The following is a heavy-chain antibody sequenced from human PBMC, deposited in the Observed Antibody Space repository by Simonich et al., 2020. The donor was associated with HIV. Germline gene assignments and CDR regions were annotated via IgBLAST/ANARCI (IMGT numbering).Heavy chain of an antibody. J-gene: IGHJ2*01. D-gene: IGHD3-9*01. CDR3: ARADWESDLHWYFDL. CDR2: IYHSGRT. Sequence: QVQLQESGPGMVKPSETLSLTCGVSGYSNRNGYYCGWIRQPPGKGMEWFGSIYHSGRTYYNPSLKSRVTISVYTSKNQFSLNLTSGTAADTAVYYCARADWESDLHWYFDLWGRGTLVTVSS. CDR1: GYSNRNGYY. V-gene: IGHV4-38-2*01.